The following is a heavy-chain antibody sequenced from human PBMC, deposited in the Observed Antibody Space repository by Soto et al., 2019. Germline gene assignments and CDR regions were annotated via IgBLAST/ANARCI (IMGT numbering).Heavy chain of an antibody. V-gene: IGHV4-4*02. J-gene: IGHJ3*02. CDR3: AGERASITVRGAFGI. CDR1: SGSISSNNW. Sequence: QVQLQESGPGLVKPSGTLSLTCTVTSGSISSNNWWSWVRQSPGKGLEWIGEIYHGGSTNFNPSLISRITITIEMTRNQFALRLRSVTAADTAVYYCAGERASITVRGAFGIGGRGTLVTVSS. D-gene: IGHD3-16*01. CDR2: IYHGGST.